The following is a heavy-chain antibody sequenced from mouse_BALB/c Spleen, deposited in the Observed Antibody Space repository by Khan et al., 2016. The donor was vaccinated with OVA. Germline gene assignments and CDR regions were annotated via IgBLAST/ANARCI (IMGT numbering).Heavy chain of an antibody. Sequence: VRLQQSGAELVKPGASVKLSCTTSGFNIKDTYIHWVKQRPEQGLEWVGRIDPATGNIKYDPKFQGQATITADKSSNTAYLQLSSLKYEDTAVYYCSRTKINYYGSYTLDYWGQGTSVTVSS. D-gene: IGHD1-2*01. J-gene: IGHJ4*01. CDR1: GFNIKDTY. CDR2: IDPATGNI. V-gene: IGHV14-3*02. CDR3: SRTKINYYGSYTLDY.